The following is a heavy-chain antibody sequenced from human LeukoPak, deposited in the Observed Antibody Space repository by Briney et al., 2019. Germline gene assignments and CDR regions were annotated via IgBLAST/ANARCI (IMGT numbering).Heavy chain of an antibody. CDR2: IYASGSI. CDR1: GGSITNFV. D-gene: IGHD2-15*01. Sequence: PSETLSLTCSVSGGSITNFVWTWIRQPAGKGLEYIGRIYASGSIDYNPSLTSRLNMSVDPSKNQFPLNLTSVTAAATALYFCARSARFNYFYMDVWGKGTSVTVSS. J-gene: IGHJ6*03. V-gene: IGHV4-4*07. CDR3: ARSARFNYFYMDV.